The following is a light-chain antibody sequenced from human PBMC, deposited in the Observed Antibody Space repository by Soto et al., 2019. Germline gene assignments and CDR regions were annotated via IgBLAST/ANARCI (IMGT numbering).Light chain of an antibody. CDR3: QQRRNWPPLT. Sequence: EIVLTQSPGTLSLSPGERATLSCRASQSVSSSYLAWYQQKPGQAPRLLIYGASSRATGVPPRFSGSGSGTDFTLTISSLEPEDFALYYCQQRRNWPPLTFGQGTRLEIK. CDR2: GAS. J-gene: IGKJ5*01. V-gene: IGKV3D-20*02. CDR1: QSVSSSY.